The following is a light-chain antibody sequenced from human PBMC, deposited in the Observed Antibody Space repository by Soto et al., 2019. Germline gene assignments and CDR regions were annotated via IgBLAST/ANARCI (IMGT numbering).Light chain of an antibody. CDR1: QGISSY. J-gene: IGKJ1*01. CDR3: QQYYSYSWT. V-gene: IGKV1-8*01. Sequence: IQLPQSPSFLSASVGDRVTITCRASQGISSYLAWYQQKPGKAPKLLIYAASTLQSGVPSRFSGSGSGTDFTLTISCLQSEDFATYYCQQYYSYSWTFGQGTKVDIK. CDR2: AAS.